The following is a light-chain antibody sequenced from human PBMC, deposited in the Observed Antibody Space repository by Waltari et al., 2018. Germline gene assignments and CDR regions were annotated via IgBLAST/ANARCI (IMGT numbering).Light chain of an antibody. CDR2: GAY. Sequence: IVLTQSPATLPLSPAERATLSCRASQSVNTYLAWYQQKPGQAPRLLIYGAYTRAAGIPDRFSGSGFGTDFSLTISRLEAEDFAVYYCQHHVRLPATFGQGTKVEIK. CDR3: QHHVRLPAT. V-gene: IGKV3-20*01. CDR1: QSVNTY. J-gene: IGKJ1*01.